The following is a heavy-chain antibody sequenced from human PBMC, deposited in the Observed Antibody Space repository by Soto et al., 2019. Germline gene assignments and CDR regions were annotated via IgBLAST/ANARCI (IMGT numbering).Heavy chain of an antibody. Sequence: ASVKVSCKASGYTFTSYGISWVRQAPGQGLEWMGWISAYNGNTNYAQKLQGRVTMTTDTSTSTAYMELRSLRSDDTAVYYCARDTRLEAAAGPSWFDPWGQGTLVTVSS. V-gene: IGHV1-18*04. J-gene: IGHJ5*02. CDR2: ISAYNGNT. CDR1: GYTFTSYG. CDR3: ARDTRLEAAAGPSWFDP. D-gene: IGHD6-13*01.